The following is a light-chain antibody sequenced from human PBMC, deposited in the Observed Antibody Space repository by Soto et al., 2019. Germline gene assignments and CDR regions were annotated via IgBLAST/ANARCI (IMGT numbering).Light chain of an antibody. Sequence: QSALTQPASVSGSPGQSITISCTGSSSDIGTYDFVSWFQQHPGKAPKLIIYEVNNRPSGISNRFSGSKSGNTASLTISGLQADDEADYYCSSYTSINSLQLFGGGTKLTVL. V-gene: IGLV2-14*01. CDR2: EVN. CDR1: SSDIGTYDF. J-gene: IGLJ2*01. CDR3: SSYTSINSLQL.